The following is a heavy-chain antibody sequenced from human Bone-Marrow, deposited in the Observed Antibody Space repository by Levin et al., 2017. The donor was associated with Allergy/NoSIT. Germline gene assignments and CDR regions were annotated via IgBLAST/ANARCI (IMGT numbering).Heavy chain of an antibody. CDR1: GGSVSSGTYY. Sequence: GSLRLSCIVSGGSVSSGTYYWTWIRQPPGKALEWIGYIFSSGSTNYSPSLQSRVTISRDTSKNHFSLDLNSGTAADTATYYCAGGAGSYSGNYFFDYWGRGTLVTVSA. D-gene: IGHD1-26*01. CDR2: IFSSGST. J-gene: IGHJ4*02. CDR3: AGGAGSYSGNYFFDY. V-gene: IGHV4-61*03.